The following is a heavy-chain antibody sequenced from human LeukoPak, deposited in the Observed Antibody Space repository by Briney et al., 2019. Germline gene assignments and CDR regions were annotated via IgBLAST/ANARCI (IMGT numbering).Heavy chain of an antibody. D-gene: IGHD1-26*01. V-gene: IGHV3-69-1*01. CDR2: ISSSTYI. Sequence: GGSLRLSCAASGYTFGDYGMSWVRQAPGKGLEWVSSISSSTYIYYADSLKGRFTISRDNAKKSLYLQMNSLRVEDTAVYYCARAGFGELLVAAFDIWGQGTMVTVSS. CDR3: ARAGFGELLVAAFDI. J-gene: IGHJ3*02. CDR1: GYTFGDYG.